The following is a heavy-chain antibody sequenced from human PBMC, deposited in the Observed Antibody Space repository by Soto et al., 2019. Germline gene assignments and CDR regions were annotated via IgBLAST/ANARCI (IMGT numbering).Heavy chain of an antibody. CDR3: AAQRSYSSSSFWFDP. V-gene: IGHV4-59*01. J-gene: IGHJ5*02. D-gene: IGHD6-6*01. Sequence: SETLSLTCTVSGGSISSYYWSWIRQPPGKGLEWIGYIYYSGSTNYNPSLKSRVTISVDTSKNQFSLKLSSVTAADTAVYYCAAQRSYSSSSFWFDPWGREPRSPSPQ. CDR2: IYYSGST. CDR1: GGSISSYY.